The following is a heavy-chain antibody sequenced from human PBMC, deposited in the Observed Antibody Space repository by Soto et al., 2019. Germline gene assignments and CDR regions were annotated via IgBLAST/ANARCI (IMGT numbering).Heavy chain of an antibody. V-gene: IGHV3-33*01. CDR1: GFTFSSYG. CDR2: IWYDGSNK. D-gene: IGHD6-13*01. J-gene: IGHJ5*02. Sequence: QPGGSLRLSCAASGFTFSSYGMHWVRQAPGKGLEWVAVIWYDGSNKYYADSVKGRFTISRDNSKNTLYLQMNSLRAEDTAVYYCARDVGSIAQQLRATYNWFDPWGQGTLVTVSS. CDR3: ARDVGSIAQQLRATYNWFDP.